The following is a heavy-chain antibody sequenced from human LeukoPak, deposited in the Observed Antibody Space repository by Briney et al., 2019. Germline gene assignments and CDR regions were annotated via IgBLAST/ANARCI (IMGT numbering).Heavy chain of an antibody. D-gene: IGHD6-13*01. J-gene: IGHJ2*01. CDR1: GGSISSYY. V-gene: IGHV4-59*01. Sequence: SETLSLTCTVSGGSISSYYWSWIRQPPGKGLEWIGYIYYSGSTNYNPSLKSRVTISVDTSKNQFSLKLSSVTAADTAVYYCARVRYSSSWSTDWYFDLWGRGTLVTVSS. CDR2: IYYSGST. CDR3: ARVRYSSSWSTDWYFDL.